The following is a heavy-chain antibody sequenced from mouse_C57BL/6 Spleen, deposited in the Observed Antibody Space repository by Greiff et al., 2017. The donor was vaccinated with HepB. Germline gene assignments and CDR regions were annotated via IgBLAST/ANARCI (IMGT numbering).Heavy chain of an antibody. J-gene: IGHJ2*01. Sequence: QVQLQQPGAELVMPGASVKLSCKASGYTFTSYWMHWVKQRPGQGLEWIGEIDPSDSYTNYNQKFKGKSTLTVDKSSSTAYMQLSSLTSEDSAVYYCARLSNWDGFDYWGQGTTLTVSS. CDR2: IDPSDSYT. D-gene: IGHD4-1*02. V-gene: IGHV1-69*01. CDR1: GYTFTSYW. CDR3: ARLSNWDGFDY.